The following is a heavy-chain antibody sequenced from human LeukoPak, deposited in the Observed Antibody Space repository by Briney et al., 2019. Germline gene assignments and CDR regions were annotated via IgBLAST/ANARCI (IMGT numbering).Heavy chain of an antibody. D-gene: IGHD5-12*01. V-gene: IGHV3-48*03. J-gene: IGHJ4*02. Sequence: GGSLRLSCAASGFTFSSYEMNWVRQAPGKGLEWVSYISSSGSTIYYADSVKGRFTISRDNAKNSLYLQMNSLRAEDTAVYYCARYPNLRGYSGNDLKYYFDYWGQGTLVTVSS. CDR1: GFTFSSYE. CDR3: ARYPNLRGYSGNDLKYYFDY. CDR2: ISSSGSTI.